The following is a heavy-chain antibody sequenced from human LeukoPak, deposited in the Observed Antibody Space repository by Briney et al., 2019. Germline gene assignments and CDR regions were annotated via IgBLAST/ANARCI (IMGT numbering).Heavy chain of an antibody. D-gene: IGHD1-1*01. V-gene: IGHV1-18*01. CDR3: ARSEAWNDGGDHLDS. CDR1: GYTFTRYG. Sequence: ASVRVSCKASGYTFTRYGINWVRQAPGQGLEWMGLISAYNTNTNYAQTFQGKVTLTTDTPTTTAFMELRSLRSDDTAVYYCARSEAWNDGGDHLDSWGQGTLVTVSS. CDR2: ISAYNTNT. J-gene: IGHJ4*02.